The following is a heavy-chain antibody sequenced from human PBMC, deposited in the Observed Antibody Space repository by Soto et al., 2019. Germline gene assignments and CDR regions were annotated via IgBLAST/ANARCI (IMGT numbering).Heavy chain of an antibody. CDR1: GGSISSGDYY. CDR3: ARFWMAGNYFDY. J-gene: IGHJ4*02. CDR2: IYDSGST. Sequence: QVQLQESCPGLVKPSQTLSLTCTVSGGSISSGDYYWRWIRQPPGKGLEWIGDIYDSGSTYYNPSLKSRVTTAVDTSKNQCSLKPSSVTAADTAVYYCARFWMAGNYFDYWGQGTPVTVSS. D-gene: IGHD3-3*01. V-gene: IGHV4-30-4*01.